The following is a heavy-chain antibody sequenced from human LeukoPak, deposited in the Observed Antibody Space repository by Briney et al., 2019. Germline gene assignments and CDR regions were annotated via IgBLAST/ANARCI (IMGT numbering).Heavy chain of an antibody. CDR1: GFTFSSYG. CDR2: ISYDGSNK. Sequence: PGRSLRLSCAASGFTFSSYGMHWVRQAPGKGLEWVAVISYDGSNKYYADSVKGRFTISRDNSKNTLYLQMNSLRAEDTAVYYCARVNWNEGANYYYYMDVWGKGTTVTVSS. D-gene: IGHD1-20*01. CDR3: ARVNWNEGANYYYYMDV. V-gene: IGHV3-30*03. J-gene: IGHJ6*03.